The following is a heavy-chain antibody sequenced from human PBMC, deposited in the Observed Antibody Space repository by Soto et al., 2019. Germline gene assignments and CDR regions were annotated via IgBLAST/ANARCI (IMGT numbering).Heavy chain of an antibody. CDR2: ISTYNGDT. CDR1: GYTFTRSG. V-gene: IGHV1-18*01. D-gene: IGHD5-12*01. CDR3: AREGVAPYYYYGMDV. Sequence: ASVKVSCKASGYTFTRSGISWVRQAPGQGLEWMGWISTYNGDTNYAQTFQGRVTMTTDTSTSTVHMEVRSLRSDDTAVYYCAREGVAPYYYYGMDVWGQRTQVTVSS. J-gene: IGHJ6*02.